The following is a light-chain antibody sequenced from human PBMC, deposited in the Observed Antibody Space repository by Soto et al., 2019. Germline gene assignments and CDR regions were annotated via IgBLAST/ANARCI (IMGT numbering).Light chain of an antibody. Sequence: DIHMTQSPSSVSASVGDRVTITCRASQTLSNYLTWFQQKPGKAPKVLIYGASTLQSGVPSRFSGSGSGAEFTLTISNLQPEDSATYYCQQSFSPLLTFGGGTKVDI. CDR1: QTLSNY. CDR3: QQSFSPLLT. CDR2: GAS. J-gene: IGKJ4*01. V-gene: IGKV1-39*01.